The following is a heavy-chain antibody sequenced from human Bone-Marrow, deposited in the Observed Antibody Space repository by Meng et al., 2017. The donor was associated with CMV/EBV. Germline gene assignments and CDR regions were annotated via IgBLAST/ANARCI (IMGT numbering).Heavy chain of an antibody. V-gene: IGHV3-21*01. CDR1: GFTFSSYS. J-gene: IGHJ4*02. CDR3: AREGLATGGY. CDR2: ISSSSSYI. Sequence: QVVGSGGGLVKPGGALRLSCAASGFTFSSYSMNWVRQAPGKGLEWVSSISSSSSYIYYADSVKGRFTISRDNAKNSLYLQMNSLRAEDTAVYYCAREGLATGGYWGQGTLVTVSS. D-gene: IGHD5-12*01.